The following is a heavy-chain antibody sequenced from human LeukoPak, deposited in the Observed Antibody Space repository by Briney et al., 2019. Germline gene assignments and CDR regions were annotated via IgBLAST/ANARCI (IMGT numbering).Heavy chain of an antibody. D-gene: IGHD3-10*01. J-gene: IGHJ4*02. Sequence: SETLSLTCTVSGGSISSYYWSWIRQSPGKGLEWIGYIYYSGSTNYNPSLKSRVTISVDTSKNQFSLKLSSVTAADTAVYYCARSRGRKVTPFDYWGQGILVTVSS. CDR1: GGSISSYY. CDR3: ARSRGRKVTPFDY. CDR2: IYYSGST. V-gene: IGHV4-59*08.